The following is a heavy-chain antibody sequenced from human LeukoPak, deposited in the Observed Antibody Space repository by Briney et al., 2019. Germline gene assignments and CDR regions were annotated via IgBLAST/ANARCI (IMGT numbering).Heavy chain of an antibody. CDR1: GGSLSGYV. D-gene: IGHD3-9*01. CDR2: ISGSGGST. CDR3: WKELILRYFDWALDH. J-gene: IGHJ4*02. V-gene: IGHV3-23*01. Sequence: PWGSLRLSCAASGGSLSGYVMSWVRQAPGKGLEWVSVISGSGGSTYFADSVMGRFTISRDNSKNTQYPLMIGLRPEDRAVDYCWKELILRYFDWALDHWGQGTLVTVSS.